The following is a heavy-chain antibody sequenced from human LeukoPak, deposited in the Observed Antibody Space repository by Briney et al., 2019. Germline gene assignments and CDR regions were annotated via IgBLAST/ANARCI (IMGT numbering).Heavy chain of an antibody. CDR3: ARRSPLRYCSSTSCYGDASVYYGMDV. CDR1: GGYISSYY. V-gene: IGHV4-59*08. CDR2: IYYSGST. J-gene: IGHJ6*02. D-gene: IGHD2-2*01. Sequence: SETLSLTCTVSGGYISSYYWSWIRQPPGKGLEWIGYIYYSGSTNYNPSLKSRVTISVDTSKNQFSLKLSSVTAADTAVYYCARRSPLRYCSSTSCYGDASVYYGMDVWGQGTTVTVSS.